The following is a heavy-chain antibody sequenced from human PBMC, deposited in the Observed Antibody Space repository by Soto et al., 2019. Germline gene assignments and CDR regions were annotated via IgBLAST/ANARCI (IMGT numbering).Heavy chain of an antibody. CDR2: ISSSSSYI. D-gene: IGHD6-19*01. J-gene: IGHJ4*02. CDR1: GFTFSSYS. CDR3: ARAAGVKQCFDY. Sequence: EMQLVESGGGLVKPGGSLRLSCAASGFTFSSYSMNWVRQAPGKGLEWVSSISSSSSYIYYADSVKGRFTISRDNAKNSLYLQMNGLRAEDTAVYYCARAAGVKQCFDYWGEGTLVTVSS. V-gene: IGHV3-21*01.